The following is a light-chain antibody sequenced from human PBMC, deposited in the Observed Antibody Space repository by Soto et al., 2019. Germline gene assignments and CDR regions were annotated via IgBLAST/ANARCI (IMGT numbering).Light chain of an antibody. CDR2: EAS. CDR3: QQRSNWPPVT. V-gene: IGKV3-11*01. CDR1: QSVSSY. J-gene: IGKJ3*01. Sequence: EIVLTQSPATLSLSPWERATLSCRASQSVSSYLAWYHQKPGQAPRRLIYEASNRATGIPARFSGSGSGTDFTLTISTLEPEDFAVYYCQQRSNWPPVTVGPGNKVDIK.